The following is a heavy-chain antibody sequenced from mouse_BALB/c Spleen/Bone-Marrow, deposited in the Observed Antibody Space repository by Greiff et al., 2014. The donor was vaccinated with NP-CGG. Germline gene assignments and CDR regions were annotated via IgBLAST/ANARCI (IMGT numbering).Heavy chain of an antibody. CDR2: IYPGDGDT. Sequence: QVQLKESGPELVKPGASVKISCTGSGYAFSSSWMNWVKQRPGRGLEWIGRIYPGDGDTNSNGRFKGKATLTADRSSNTAYMQLSSLTSVDSAVYFCARSAYYGSSYGAMDYWGQGTSVTVSS. V-gene: IGHV1-82*01. D-gene: IGHD1-1*01. J-gene: IGHJ4*01. CDR3: ARSAYYGSSYGAMDY. CDR1: GYAFSSSW.